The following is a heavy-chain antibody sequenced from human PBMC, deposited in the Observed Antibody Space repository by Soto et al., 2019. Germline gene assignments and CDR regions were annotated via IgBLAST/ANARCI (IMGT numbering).Heavy chain of an antibody. V-gene: IGHV1-69*02. J-gene: IGHJ1*01. CDR1: GGTFSSYT. Sequence: QVQLVQSGAEVKKPGSSVQVSCKASGGTFSSYTISWVRQAPGQGLERMGRIIPIRGIANYAQKFQGRVTLTADNATSTAYMELSSMRSEDTAVYYCAVYGHYVYFQHWGQGTLVTVSS. D-gene: IGHD4-17*01. CDR3: AVYGHYVYFQH. CDR2: IIPIRGIA.